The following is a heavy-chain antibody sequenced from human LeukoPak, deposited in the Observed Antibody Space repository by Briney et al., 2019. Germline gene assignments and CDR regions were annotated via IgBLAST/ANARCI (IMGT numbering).Heavy chain of an antibody. Sequence: PSETLSLTCAVYGGSFSGYYWSWVRQAPGKGLEWVANIKQDGSEKFYGDSMKGRFTISRDNSKNSLYLQVNSLRAEDTAMYYCARDGAAAGTTIDYWGQGTLVTVSS. CDR2: IKQDGSEK. CDR3: ARDGAAAGTTIDY. V-gene: IGHV3-7*01. CDR1: GGSFSGYY. J-gene: IGHJ4*02. D-gene: IGHD6-13*01.